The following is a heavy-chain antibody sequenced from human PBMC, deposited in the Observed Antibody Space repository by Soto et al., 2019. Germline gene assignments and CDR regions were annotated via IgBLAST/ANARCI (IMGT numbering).Heavy chain of an antibody. CDR2: IYWDDDK. CDR1: GFSLSTSGVG. CDR3: AHTLPDIVVVPAAPIPDYYYYYYMDV. V-gene: IGHV2-5*02. D-gene: IGHD2-2*01. J-gene: IGHJ6*03. Sequence: SGPTLVKPTQTLTLTCTFSGFSLSTSGVGVGWIRQPPGKALEWLALIYWDDDKRYSPSLKSRLTITKDTSKNQVVLTMTNMDPVDTATYYCAHTLPDIVVVPAAPIPDYYYYYYMDVWGKGTTVTVSS.